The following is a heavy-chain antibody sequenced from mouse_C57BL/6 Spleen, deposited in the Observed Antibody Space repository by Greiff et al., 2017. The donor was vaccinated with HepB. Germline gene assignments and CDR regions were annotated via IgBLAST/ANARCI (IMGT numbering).Heavy chain of an antibody. CDR2: ISDGGSYT. V-gene: IGHV5-4*01. Sequence: EVMLVESGGGLVKPGGSLKLSCAASGFTFSSYAMSWVRQTPEKRLEWVATISDGGSYTYYPDNVKGRFTISRDNAKNNLYLQMSHLKSEDTAMYYCARESTDYYAMDYWGQGTSVTVSS. CDR1: GFTFSSYA. CDR3: ARESTDYYAMDY. J-gene: IGHJ4*01. D-gene: IGHD5-1*01.